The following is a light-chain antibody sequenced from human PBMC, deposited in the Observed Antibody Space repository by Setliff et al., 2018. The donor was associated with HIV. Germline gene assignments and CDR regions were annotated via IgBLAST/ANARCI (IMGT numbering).Light chain of an antibody. Sequence: QSALTQPRSVSGSPGQSVTFSCTGSSSDIGGYNYVSWYQQHPGKAPKLMIYEVNKRPSGVSDRFSGSKSGNTASLTISGLQAEDEADYYCCSYAVAHVFGTGTKVTVL. V-gene: IGLV2-11*01. CDR3: CSYAVAHV. CDR1: SSDIGGYNY. J-gene: IGLJ1*01. CDR2: EVN.